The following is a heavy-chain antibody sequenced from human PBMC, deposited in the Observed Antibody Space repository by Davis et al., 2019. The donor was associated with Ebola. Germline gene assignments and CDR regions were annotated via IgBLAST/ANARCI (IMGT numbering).Heavy chain of an antibody. CDR1: GGTFSSYA. J-gene: IGHJ6*02. CDR2: IIPILGIA. V-gene: IGHV1-69*04. CDR3: ARDRHYKYYYYGMDV. Sequence: SVKVSCKASGGTFSSYAISWVRQAPGQGLEWMGRIIPILGIANYAQKFQGRVTITADKSTSTAYIELSSLRSEDTAVYYCARDRHYKYYYYGMDVWGQGTTVTVSS. D-gene: IGHD1-1*01.